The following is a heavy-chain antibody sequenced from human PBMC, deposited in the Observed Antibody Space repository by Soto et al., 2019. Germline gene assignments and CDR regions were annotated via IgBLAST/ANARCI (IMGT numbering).Heavy chain of an antibody. Sequence: ASVKVSCKASGYTFTSYAMHWVRQAPGQRLEWIEWINAGNGNTKYSQKFQGRVTITRDTSASTAYMELSSLRSEDTAVYYCAREAYCGGDCYWDDAFDIWGQGTMVTVSS. CDR1: GYTFTSYA. CDR2: INAGNGNT. V-gene: IGHV1-3*01. J-gene: IGHJ3*02. D-gene: IGHD2-21*01. CDR3: AREAYCGGDCYWDDAFDI.